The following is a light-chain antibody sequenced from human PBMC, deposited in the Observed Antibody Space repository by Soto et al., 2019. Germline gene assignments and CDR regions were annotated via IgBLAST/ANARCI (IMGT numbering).Light chain of an antibody. Sequence: DIQMTQSPSSLSASVGDRVTITCRARQSITNYLNWYQHKPGKAPKLLVYAASSLQSGVPSRFSGSGSGTDFSLTISSLQPEDFATYFCQQSHNMPFTFGPGTNVDIK. CDR1: QSITNY. J-gene: IGKJ3*01. V-gene: IGKV1-39*01. CDR2: AAS. CDR3: QQSHNMPFT.